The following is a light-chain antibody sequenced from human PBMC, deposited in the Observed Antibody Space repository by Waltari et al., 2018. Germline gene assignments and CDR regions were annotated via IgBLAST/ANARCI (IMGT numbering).Light chain of an antibody. J-gene: IGKJ1*01. CDR3: QQYSAGSPWT. V-gene: IGKV1-5*03. CDR1: QYINYW. CDR2: RAS. Sequence: DVQMTQSPSTLSASVGDRVTITCRASQYINYWLAWFQQKPGGAPKVLIYRASNVESGVPSRFSATESGTEFTLTIDSLQPDDFATYYCQQYSAGSPWTFGQGTKVEV.